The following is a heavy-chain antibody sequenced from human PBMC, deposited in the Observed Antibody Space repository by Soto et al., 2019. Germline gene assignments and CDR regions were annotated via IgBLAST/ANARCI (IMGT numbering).Heavy chain of an antibody. J-gene: IGHJ6*02. CDR3: ARQAGGGRIYYGMNV. CDR1: GGSISSRRYF. V-gene: IGHV4-39*01. CDR2: IYYSGTT. Sequence: SQTLSLTCTVSGGSISSRRYFWRWIRQPPGKGLEWIENIYYSGTTDYNPSLKSRITIFVDTSKNQFSLKLSSVTAADTAIYYCARQAGGGRIYYGMNVWGQGTTVTVSS. D-gene: IGHD2-15*01.